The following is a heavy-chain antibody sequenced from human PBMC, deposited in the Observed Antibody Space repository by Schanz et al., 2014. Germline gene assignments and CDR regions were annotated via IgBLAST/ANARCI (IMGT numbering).Heavy chain of an antibody. J-gene: IGHJ4*02. Sequence: QVQLEESGGGLVTPGGSLRLSCAASGFSFSGSGMHWVRQAPAKGLEWVAIIWFDGSNKYYADSVKGRFTISRDNSRNTLFLQMNSLRAEDTAVYYCVKDLGTATREGWAFASWGQGTLVTVSS. V-gene: IGHV3-33*02. CDR2: IWFDGSNK. CDR3: VKDLGTATREGWAFAS. CDR1: GFSFSGSG. D-gene: IGHD1-7*01.